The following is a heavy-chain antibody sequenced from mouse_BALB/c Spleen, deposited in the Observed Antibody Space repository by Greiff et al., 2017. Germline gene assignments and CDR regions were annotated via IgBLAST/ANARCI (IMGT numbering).Heavy chain of an antibody. CDR2: IWAGGST. CDR1: GFSLTSYG. CDR3: ARNLRYDSMDY. J-gene: IGHJ4*01. V-gene: IGHV2-9*02. Sequence: VQRVESGPGLVAPSQSLSITCTVSGFSLTSYGVHWVRQPPGKGLEWLGVIWAGGSTNYNSALMSRLSISKDNSKSQVFLKMNSLQADDTAIYYCARNLRYDSMDYWGQGTSVTVSS.